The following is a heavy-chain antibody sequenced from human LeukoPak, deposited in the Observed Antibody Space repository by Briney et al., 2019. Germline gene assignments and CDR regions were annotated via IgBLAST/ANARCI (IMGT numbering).Heavy chain of an antibody. CDR3: AKEGWYATIRYYYYYMDV. CDR2: IRYDGSNK. D-gene: IGHD6-19*01. CDR1: GFTFSSYN. J-gene: IGHJ6*03. V-gene: IGHV3-30*02. Sequence: GGSLRLSCAASGFTFSSYNMNWVRQAPGKGLEWVAFIRYDGSNKYYADSVKGRFTISRDNSKNTLYLQMNSLRAEDTAVCYCAKEGWYATIRYYYYYMDVWGKGTTVTISS.